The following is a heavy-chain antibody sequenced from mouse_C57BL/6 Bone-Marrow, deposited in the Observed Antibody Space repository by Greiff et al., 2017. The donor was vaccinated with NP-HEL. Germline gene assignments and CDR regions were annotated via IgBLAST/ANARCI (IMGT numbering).Heavy chain of an antibody. V-gene: IGHV1-61*01. D-gene: IGHD1-1*01. Sequence: QVQLQQPGAELVRPGSSVKLSCKASGYTFTSYWMDWVKQRPGQGLEWIGNIYPSDSETHYNQKFKDKATLTVVKSSSTAYMQLSSLTSEDSAVYYCAIVDYGSSYGFAYWGQGALVTVSA. CDR1: GYTFTSYW. CDR3: AIVDYGSSYGFAY. CDR2: IYPSDSET. J-gene: IGHJ3*01.